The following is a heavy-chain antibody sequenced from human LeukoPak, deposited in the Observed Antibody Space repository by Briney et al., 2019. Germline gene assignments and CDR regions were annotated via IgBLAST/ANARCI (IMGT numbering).Heavy chain of an antibody. CDR2: IRYDGSNK. J-gene: IGHJ3*02. CDR1: GFTFNNYG. V-gene: IGHV3-30*02. Sequence: GGSLRLSCAASGFTFNNYGMHWVRQAPGKGLEWVVFIRYDGSNKYYADSVEGRFTISRDNSKNTLYVQMNSLRAEDTAVYYCAKGRSSTKSLGAFDIWGQGTMVTVSS. CDR3: AKGRSSTKSLGAFDI. D-gene: IGHD2-2*01.